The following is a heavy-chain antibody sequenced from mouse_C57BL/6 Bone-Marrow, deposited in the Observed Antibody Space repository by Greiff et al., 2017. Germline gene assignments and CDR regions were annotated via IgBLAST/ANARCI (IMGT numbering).Heavy chain of an antibody. CDR1: GYTFTDYY. J-gene: IGHJ3*01. CDR3: ARFGIHYYGSSSPWFAY. CDR2: INPNNGGT. D-gene: IGHD1-1*01. V-gene: IGHV1-26*01. Sequence: VQLQQSGPELVKPGASVKISCKASGYTFTDYYMNWVKQSHGKSLEWIGDINPNNGGTSYNQKFKGKATLTVDKSSSTAYMELRSLTSEDAAVYYCARFGIHYYGSSSPWFAYWGQGTLGTLSA.